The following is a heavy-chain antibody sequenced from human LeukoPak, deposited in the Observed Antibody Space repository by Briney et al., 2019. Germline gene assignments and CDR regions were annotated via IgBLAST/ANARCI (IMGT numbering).Heavy chain of an antibody. Sequence: ASVKVSCKASGYTFTSYDINWVRQATGQGLEWMGWMNPNSGNTGYAQKFQGRVTMTRNTSISTAYMELSSLRSEDTVVYYCARVKNVFGAAPYYYYGMDVWGQGTTVTVSS. V-gene: IGHV1-8*01. CDR2: MNPNSGNT. J-gene: IGHJ6*02. CDR3: ARVKNVFGAAPYYYYGMDV. CDR1: GYTFTSYD. D-gene: IGHD2/OR15-2a*01.